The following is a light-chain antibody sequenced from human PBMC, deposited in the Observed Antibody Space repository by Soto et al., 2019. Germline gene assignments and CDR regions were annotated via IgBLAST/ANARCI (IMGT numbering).Light chain of an antibody. CDR2: DVS. V-gene: IGLV2-14*03. Sequence: QSALTQPASVSGSPGQSIAISCTGTSSDVGGYNYVSWYQQHHGKAPKLMIYDVSNRPSGVSNRFSGSKSVNTASLTISGRQAEDEADYYCCSYTTSSTDVFGTGTKLTVL. CDR3: CSYTTSSTDV. CDR1: SSDVGGYNY. J-gene: IGLJ1*01.